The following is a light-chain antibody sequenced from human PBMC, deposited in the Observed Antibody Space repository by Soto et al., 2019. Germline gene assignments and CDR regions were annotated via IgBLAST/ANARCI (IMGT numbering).Light chain of an antibody. CDR1: QSVRSF. J-gene: IGKJ5*01. CDR3: QHYGSSPPIT. V-gene: IGKV3-20*01. CDR2: GAS. Sequence: DIESTQAPGTLSFPPGQRATVSCRASQSVRSFLAWYQQKPGQAPRLLIYGASTRATGIPDRFSGGGSGTDFTLTIIRLEPEDFAVYYCQHYGSSPPITFGQGTRLEIK.